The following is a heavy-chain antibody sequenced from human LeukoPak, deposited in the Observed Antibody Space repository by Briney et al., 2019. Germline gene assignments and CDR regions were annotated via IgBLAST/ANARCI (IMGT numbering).Heavy chain of an antibody. CDR2: IYHSGST. D-gene: IGHD6-13*01. J-gene: IGHJ5*02. CDR1: GYSISSGYY. V-gene: IGHV4-38-2*02. Sequence: SETLSLTCTVSGYSISSGYYWGWIRQPPGKGLEWIGSIYHSGSTYYNPSLKSRVTISVDTSKNQFSLRLSSVTAADTAVYYCAGTIAAAGRINNWFDPWGQETLVTVSS. CDR3: AGTIAAAGRINNWFDP.